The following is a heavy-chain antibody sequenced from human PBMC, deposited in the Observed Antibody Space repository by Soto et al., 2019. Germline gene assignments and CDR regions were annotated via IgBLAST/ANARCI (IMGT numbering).Heavy chain of an antibody. CDR1: GGSFSGYY. Sequence: QVQLQQWGAGLLKPSETLSLTCAVYGGSFSGYYWTWIRQSPGRGLEWIGEINHSGSTNYNPSLKRRVTISVDTSKNQFSLNLSSLTAADTAVYYCAREEVAQWFSKGYYGMDVWGQGTTVTVSS. V-gene: IGHV4-34*01. D-gene: IGHD6-13*01. CDR2: INHSGST. CDR3: AREEVAQWFSKGYYGMDV. J-gene: IGHJ6*02.